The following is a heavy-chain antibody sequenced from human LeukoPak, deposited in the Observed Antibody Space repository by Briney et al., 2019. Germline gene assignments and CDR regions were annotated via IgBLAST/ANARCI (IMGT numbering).Heavy chain of an antibody. D-gene: IGHD1-1*01. J-gene: IGHJ4*02. CDR3: ARSWDWNDHPHHFDY. CDR1: GFTFSSYA. Sequence: GGSLRLSCAASGFTFSSYAMSWVRQAPGKGLEWVSAISGSGGSTYYADSVKGRFTISRDNPKNALYLQMNSLRAEDTAVYYCARSWDWNDHPHHFDYWGQGTLVTVSS. V-gene: IGHV3-23*01. CDR2: ISGSGGST.